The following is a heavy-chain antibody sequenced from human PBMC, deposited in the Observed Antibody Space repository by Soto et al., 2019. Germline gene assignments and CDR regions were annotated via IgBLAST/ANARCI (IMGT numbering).Heavy chain of an antibody. CDR3: ARRGLYDSISYYYSGMDV. J-gene: IGHJ6*02. CDR1: GFTFSSYA. Sequence: GGSLRLSCAASGFTFSSYAMSWVRQAPGKGLEWVANIKQDGSEKYYVDSVKGRFTISRDNAKNSLSLQMNSLRAEDTAVYYCARRGLYDSISYYYSGMDVWGQGTTVTVSS. CDR2: IKQDGSEK. D-gene: IGHD3-22*01. V-gene: IGHV3-7*01.